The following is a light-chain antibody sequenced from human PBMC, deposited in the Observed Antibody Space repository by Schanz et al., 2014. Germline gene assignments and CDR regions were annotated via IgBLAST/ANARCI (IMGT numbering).Light chain of an antibody. Sequence: DIVLTQSPGTLSLSPGERATLSCRASQSLSSNHLAWYQQKPGQAPRLLIYGASIRATGIPDRFSGSGSGTDFTLTISRLEPEDFAVYYCQQYSSSSYTFGQGTKLEIK. CDR3: QQYSSSSYT. CDR2: GAS. J-gene: IGKJ2*01. V-gene: IGKV3-20*01. CDR1: QSLSSNH.